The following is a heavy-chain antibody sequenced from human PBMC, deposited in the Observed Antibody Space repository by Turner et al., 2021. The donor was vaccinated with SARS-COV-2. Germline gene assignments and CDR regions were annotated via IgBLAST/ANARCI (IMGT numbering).Heavy chain of an antibody. CDR3: ARGYSSGWYQSGAFDI. J-gene: IGHJ3*02. Sequence: QVQLVQSGAEVKKPGASVKVSCKVSGDTLTELSMHWVRQAPGKGLEWMGGFDPEDGETIYAQKFQGRVTMTEDTSTDTAYMELSSLRSEDTAVYYCARGYSSGWYQSGAFDIWGQGTMVTVSS. CDR2: FDPEDGET. V-gene: IGHV1-24*01. CDR1: GDTLTELS. D-gene: IGHD6-19*01.